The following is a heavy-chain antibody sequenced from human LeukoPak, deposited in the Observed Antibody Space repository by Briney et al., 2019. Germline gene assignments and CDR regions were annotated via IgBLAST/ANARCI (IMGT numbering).Heavy chain of an antibody. J-gene: IGHJ4*02. Sequence: SGTLSLTCAVSGGSISSSNWWSWVRQPPGKGLEWIGEIYHSGSTNYNPSLKSRVTISVDKSKNQFSLKLSSVTAADTAVYYCARGYYYGSGSYYTLEFDYWGQGTLVTVSS. D-gene: IGHD3-10*01. CDR2: IYHSGST. CDR3: ARGYYYGSGSYYTLEFDY. V-gene: IGHV4-4*02. CDR1: GGSISSSNW.